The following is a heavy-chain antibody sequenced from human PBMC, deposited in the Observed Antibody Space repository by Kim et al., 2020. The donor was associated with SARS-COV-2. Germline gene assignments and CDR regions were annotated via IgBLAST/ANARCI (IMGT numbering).Heavy chain of an antibody. CDR2: INSNGNNI. J-gene: IGHJ6*03. D-gene: IGHD3-16*01. Sequence: GGSLRLSCAASGFTFSLYSMSWVRQAPGKGLEWVSSINSNGNNIYDADSVKGRFTISRDNAQNSLSLQMNSLRAEDTAVDYYSKRGSETYSPPYYDIDV. CDR1: GFTFSLYS. V-gene: IGHV3-21*01. CDR3: SKRGSETYSPPYYDIDV.